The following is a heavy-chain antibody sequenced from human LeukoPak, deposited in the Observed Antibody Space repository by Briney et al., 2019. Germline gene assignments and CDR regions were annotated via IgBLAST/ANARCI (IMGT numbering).Heavy chain of an antibody. Sequence: SETLSLTCAVYGGSFSGYYWSWIRQPPGKGLEWIGEINHSGSTNYNPSLKSRVTISVDTSKNQFSLKLSSVTAADTAVYYCARESRDYFDWFDWEQTYYFDYWGQGTLVTVSS. J-gene: IGHJ4*02. CDR2: INHSGST. CDR1: GGSFSGYY. D-gene: IGHD3-9*01. CDR3: ARESRDYFDWFDWEQTYYFDY. V-gene: IGHV4-34*01.